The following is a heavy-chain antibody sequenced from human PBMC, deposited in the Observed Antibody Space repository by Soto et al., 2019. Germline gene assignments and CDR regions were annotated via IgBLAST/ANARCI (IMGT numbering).Heavy chain of an antibody. Sequence: QVQLQESGPGLAKPSVTLSLTCAVSGGSINSNNWWSWVRQPPGKGLEWIGHIFHSGNTNYNPSLKSRINISIDKSKNQISLKLSSVTAADTAVYYCAREYSGLSRWLDAWGQGTLVTVSS. CDR3: AREYSGLSRWLDA. CDR2: IFHSGNT. CDR1: GGSINSNNW. D-gene: IGHD6-13*01. J-gene: IGHJ5*02. V-gene: IGHV4-4*02.